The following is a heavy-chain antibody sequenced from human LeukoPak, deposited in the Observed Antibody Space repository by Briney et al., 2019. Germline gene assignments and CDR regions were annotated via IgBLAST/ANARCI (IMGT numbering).Heavy chain of an antibody. V-gene: IGHV1-24*01. CDR2: FDPGDGET. CDR3: ATARTRGTSYYFDY. D-gene: IGHD3-16*01. Sequence: ASVKVSCKVSGYTLSELSMHWVRQAPGKGLEWMGGFDPGDGETIYAQKFQGRVTMTEDTSTDTAHMELSRVRSEDTAVYYCATARTRGTSYYFDYWGQGALVTVSS. J-gene: IGHJ4*02. CDR1: GYTLSELS.